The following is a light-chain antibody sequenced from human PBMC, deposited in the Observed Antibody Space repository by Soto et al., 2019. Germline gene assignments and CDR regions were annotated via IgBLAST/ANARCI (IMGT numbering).Light chain of an antibody. Sequence: QSALTQPASVSGSPGQSITVSCTGTSSDVGGYNYVSWYQQHPGNAPKLTIYGVTNRPSGVINRFSGSKSGNTASLTISGLQAEDEADYYCSSYTSSSTLVFGTGTKVTVL. CDR3: SSYTSSSTLV. V-gene: IGLV2-14*01. CDR1: SSDVGGYNY. J-gene: IGLJ1*01. CDR2: GVT.